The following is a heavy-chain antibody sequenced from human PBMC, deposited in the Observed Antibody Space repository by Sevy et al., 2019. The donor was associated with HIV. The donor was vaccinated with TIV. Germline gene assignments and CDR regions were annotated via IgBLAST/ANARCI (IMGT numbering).Heavy chain of an antibody. CDR3: ARGRLGELSFLGDAFDI. CDR2: IYYSGST. Sequence: SETLSLTCTVSGGSISSYYWSWIRQPPGKGLEWIGYIYYSGSTNYDPSLKSRVTISVDTSKNQFSLKLSSVTAADTAVCYCARGRLGELSFLGDAFDIWGQRTMVTVSS. V-gene: IGHV4-59*01. CDR1: GGSISSYY. D-gene: IGHD3-16*02. J-gene: IGHJ3*02.